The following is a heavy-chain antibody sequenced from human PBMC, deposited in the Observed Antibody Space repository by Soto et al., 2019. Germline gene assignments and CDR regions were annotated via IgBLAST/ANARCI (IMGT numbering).Heavy chain of an antibody. Sequence: SETLSLTCTVSGGSISSGDYYWSWIRQPPGKGLEWIGYIYYSGSTYYNPSLKSRVTISVDTSKNQFSLKLSSVTAADTAVYYCARDSSIAARDGSNWFDPWGQGTLVTVSS. CDR3: ARDSSIAARDGSNWFDP. J-gene: IGHJ5*02. D-gene: IGHD6-6*01. CDR2: IYYSGST. V-gene: IGHV4-30-4*01. CDR1: GGSISSGDYY.